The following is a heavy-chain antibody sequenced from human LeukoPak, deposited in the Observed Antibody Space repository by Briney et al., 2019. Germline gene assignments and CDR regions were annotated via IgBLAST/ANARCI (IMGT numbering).Heavy chain of an antibody. Sequence: SETLSLTCSVSIGSISSSKWWSWVRQSPVKGLEWIGEIYLYGTTNYNPSFTSRVTMSVDRSRNQFSLKLTSVTAADTAVYYCARGREELPPGYWGQGTLVTVSS. J-gene: IGHJ4*02. CDR1: IGSISSSKW. CDR3: ARGREELPPGY. CDR2: IYLYGTT. D-gene: IGHD1-26*01. V-gene: IGHV4-4*02.